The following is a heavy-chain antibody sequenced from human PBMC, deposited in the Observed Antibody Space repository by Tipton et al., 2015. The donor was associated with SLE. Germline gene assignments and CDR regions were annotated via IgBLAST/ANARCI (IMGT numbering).Heavy chain of an antibody. V-gene: IGHV3-7*01. CDR2: IKQDGSEK. D-gene: IGHD1-26*01. CDR3: ARDRVREYFDY. CDR1: GFTFSSYR. J-gene: IGHJ4*02. Sequence: SLRLSCAASGFTFSSYRMSWVRQAPGKGLEWVANIKQDGSEKYYVDSVKGRFTISRDNAKNSLYLQMDSLRAEDTAVYYCARDRVREYFDYWSQGTLVTVSS.